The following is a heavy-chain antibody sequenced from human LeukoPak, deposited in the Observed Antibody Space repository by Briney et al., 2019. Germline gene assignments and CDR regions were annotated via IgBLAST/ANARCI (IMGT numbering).Heavy chain of an antibody. Sequence: GGSLRLSCAASGFTFSNAWMSWVRQAPGKGLEWVGRIKSKTDGGTTDYAAPVKGRFTISRDDSKNTLYLQMNSLKTEDTAVYYCTTDLEESVAHDYWGQGTLVTVSS. J-gene: IGHJ4*02. CDR2: IKSKTDGGTT. CDR3: TTDLEESVAHDY. V-gene: IGHV3-15*01. D-gene: IGHD6-19*01. CDR1: GFTFSNAW.